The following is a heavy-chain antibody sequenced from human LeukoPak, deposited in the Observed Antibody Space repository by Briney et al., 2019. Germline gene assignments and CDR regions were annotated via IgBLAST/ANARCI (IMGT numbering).Heavy chain of an antibody. CDR1: GGTFRSYA. J-gene: IGHJ6*04. V-gene: IGHV1-69*01. Sequence: SVKVSCKASGGTFRSYAISWVRQAPGQGLEWMGGIIPIFGTANYAQKFQGRVTITADESTSTAYMELSSLRSEDTAVYYCARGHYGDYPYYYYGMDVWGKGTTVTVSS. CDR2: IIPIFGTA. D-gene: IGHD4-17*01. CDR3: ARGHYGDYPYYYYGMDV.